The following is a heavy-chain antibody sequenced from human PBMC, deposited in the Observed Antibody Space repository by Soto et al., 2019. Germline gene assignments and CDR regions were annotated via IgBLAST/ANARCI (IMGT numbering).Heavy chain of an antibody. V-gene: IGHV3-23*01. CDR2: ISGSGGRS. D-gene: IGHD3-16*01. CDR1: GFTFSNYA. J-gene: IGHJ4*02. CDR3: AKAYFVWSSEQTYYFDY. Sequence: EVQLLDSGGGLVQPGGSLRLSCAASGFTFSNYAMTWVRQGPGKGLEWVSVISGSGGRSYYADSVKGRFTISRDNSKSTLYLQMNSLRAEDTAVYYCAKAYFVWSSEQTYYFDYWGQGTLVTVS.